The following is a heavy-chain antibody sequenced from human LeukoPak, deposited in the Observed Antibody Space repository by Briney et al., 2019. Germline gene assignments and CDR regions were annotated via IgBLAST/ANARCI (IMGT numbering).Heavy chain of an antibody. CDR3: AKHLLVVVTASSSD. V-gene: IGHV3-23*01. CDR2: ISGNGGGT. Sequence: GGSLRLSCAASGFTFSNYAMSWVRQAPGKGLEWVSGISGNGGGTYYADSVQGRFTISRDNSKNTLYMHMNSLRVEDSAVYYCAKHLLVVVTASSSDWGQGTLVTVSS. J-gene: IGHJ4*02. CDR1: GFTFSNYA. D-gene: IGHD2-21*02.